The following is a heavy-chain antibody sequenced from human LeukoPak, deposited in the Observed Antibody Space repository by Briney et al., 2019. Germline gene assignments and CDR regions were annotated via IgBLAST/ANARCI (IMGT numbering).Heavy chain of an antibody. V-gene: IGHV4-59*08. J-gene: IGHJ4*02. CDR3: ATTENSSGWFGY. CDR2: IYHSGST. Sequence: PSETLSLTCTVSGGSISNYYWSWIRQPPGRGLEWIGYIYHSGSTNYNPSLKSRLTISIDTSKNQFSLKLSSVTAADTAVYYCATTENSSGWFGYWGQGTLVTVSS. CDR1: GGSISNYY. D-gene: IGHD6-19*01.